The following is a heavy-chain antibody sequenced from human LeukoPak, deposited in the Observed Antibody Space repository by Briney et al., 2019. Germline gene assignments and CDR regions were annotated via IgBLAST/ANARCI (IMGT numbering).Heavy chain of an antibody. CDR2: IIPIFGTA. CDR3: GRKAGDCGGGSCYSIDY. D-gene: IGHD2-15*01. Sequence: GASAKVSCKAFGGSFSSEAISWVRHAPGQGLEWMGGIIPIFGTANYAQKFQGRVTITTDESTSTAYMEVGSLRSEDTAVYYCGRKAGDCGGGSCYSIDYWGQGTLVTVSS. J-gene: IGHJ4*02. CDR1: GGSFSSEA. V-gene: IGHV1-69*05.